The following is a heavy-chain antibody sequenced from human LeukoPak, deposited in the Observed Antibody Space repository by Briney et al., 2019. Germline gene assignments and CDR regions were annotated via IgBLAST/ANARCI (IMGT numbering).Heavy chain of an antibody. CDR2: IWYDGSNI. D-gene: IGHD3-10*01. Sequence: GRSLRLSCAASGFTFSSYGMHWVRQAPGKGLEWVAVIWYDGSNIFYADSVKGRFTISRDNSKNALYLQMNSLRAEDTADYYCAKEGDRGEALYYYYMDVWGNGTTVTVSS. J-gene: IGHJ6*03. CDR1: GFTFSSYG. V-gene: IGHV3-33*06. CDR3: AKEGDRGEALYYYYMDV.